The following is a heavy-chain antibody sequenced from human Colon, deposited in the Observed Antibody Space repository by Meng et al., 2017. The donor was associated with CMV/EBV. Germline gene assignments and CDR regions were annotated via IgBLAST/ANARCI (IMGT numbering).Heavy chain of an antibody. CDR2: INPNSGGT. Sequence: ASVKVSCKASGYTFTGYYMHWVRQAPGQGLEWMGWINPNSGGTNYAQKFQGRVTMTRDTSISTAYMELSRLRSDDTAVYYCARDGLGGYCSGGSCYDWFDPWGQGTLVTVSS. V-gene: IGHV1-2*02. D-gene: IGHD2-15*01. CDR3: ARDGLGGYCSGGSCYDWFDP. J-gene: IGHJ5*02. CDR1: GYTFTGYY.